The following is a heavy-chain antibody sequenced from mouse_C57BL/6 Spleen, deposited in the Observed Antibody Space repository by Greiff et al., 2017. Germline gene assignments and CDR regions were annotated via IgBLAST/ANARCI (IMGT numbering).Heavy chain of an antibody. D-gene: IGHD1-1*01. Sequence: QVQLQQPGAELVKPGASVKLSCKASGYTFTSYWMHWVKPRPGQGLEWIGMIHPNSGSTNYNEKFKSKATLTVDKSSSTAYMQLSSLTSEDSAVYYCARRKDYYGSSYVGYFDVWGTGTTVTVSS. J-gene: IGHJ1*03. CDR3: ARRKDYYGSSYVGYFDV. CDR2: IHPNSGST. CDR1: GYTFTSYW. V-gene: IGHV1-64*01.